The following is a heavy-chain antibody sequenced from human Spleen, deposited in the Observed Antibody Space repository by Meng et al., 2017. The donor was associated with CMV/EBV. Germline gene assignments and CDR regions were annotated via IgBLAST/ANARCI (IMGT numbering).Heavy chain of an antibody. J-gene: IGHJ4*02. Sequence: GESLKISCAASGFTFDDYTMHWVRQAPGKGLEWVSLISWDGGSTYYADSVKGRFTISRDNSKNSLYLQMNSLRTEDTALYYCAKDYANLQLGGPDYWGQGTLVTVSS. V-gene: IGHV3-43*01. CDR3: AKDYANLQLGGPDY. CDR1: GFTFDDYT. CDR2: ISWDGGST. D-gene: IGHD6-6*01.